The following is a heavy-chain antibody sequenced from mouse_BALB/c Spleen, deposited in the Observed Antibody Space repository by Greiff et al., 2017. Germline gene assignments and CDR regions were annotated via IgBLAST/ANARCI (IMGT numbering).Heavy chain of an antibody. J-gene: IGHJ3*01. CDR1: GFTFSSYA. CDR3: ARGVGPFAY. V-gene: IGHV5-6-5*01. CDR2: ISSGGST. D-gene: IGHD1-1*01. Sequence: DVMLVESGGGLVKPGGSLKLSCAASGFTFSSYAMSWVRQTPEKRLEWVASISSGGSTYYPDSVKGRFTISRDNARNILYLQMSSLRSEDTAMYYCARGVGPFAYWGQGTLVTVSA.